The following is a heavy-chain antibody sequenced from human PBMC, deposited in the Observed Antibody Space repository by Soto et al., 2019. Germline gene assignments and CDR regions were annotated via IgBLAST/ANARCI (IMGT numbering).Heavy chain of an antibody. CDR3: ARGSAPSFYNLTGYPDY. CDR2: IYYSGST. D-gene: IGHD3-9*01. Sequence: QVQLQESGPGLVKPSQTLSLTCTVSGGSISSGGYYWSWIRQHPGKGLEWIGYIYYSGSTYYNPSLKSRVTISVDTSKNQFSLKRSSVTAADTAVYYCARGSAPSFYNLTGYPDYWGQGTLVTVSS. V-gene: IGHV4-31*03. CDR1: GGSISSGGYY. J-gene: IGHJ4*02.